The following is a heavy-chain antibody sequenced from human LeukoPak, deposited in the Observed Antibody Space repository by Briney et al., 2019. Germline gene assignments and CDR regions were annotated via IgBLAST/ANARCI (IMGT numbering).Heavy chain of an antibody. D-gene: IGHD5-24*01. J-gene: IGHJ5*02. CDR1: GFTFSDYY. CDR2: ISSSSSYT. CDR3: ARDLYAKRWLQWSSWFDP. V-gene: IGHV3-11*06. Sequence: GGSLRLSCAASGFTFSDYYMSWIRQAPGKGLEWVSYISSSSSYTNYADSVKGRFTISRDNAKNSLYLQMNSLRDEDTAVYYCARDLYAKRWLQWSSWFDPWGQGTLVTVSS.